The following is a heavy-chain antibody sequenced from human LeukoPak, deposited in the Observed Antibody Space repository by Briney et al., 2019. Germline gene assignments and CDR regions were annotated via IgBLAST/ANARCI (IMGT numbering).Heavy chain of an antibody. Sequence: PSETLSLTCTVSGGSISSGSYYWSWIRQHPGKGLEWIGYIYYSGSTYYNPSLKSRVTISVDTSKNQFSLKLSSVTAADTAVYYCARYKSLRNSGSCPLGAFDIWGQGTMVTVSS. D-gene: IGHD1-26*01. CDR3: ARYKSLRNSGSCPLGAFDI. CDR1: GGSISSGSYY. CDR2: IYYSGST. V-gene: IGHV4-31*03. J-gene: IGHJ3*02.